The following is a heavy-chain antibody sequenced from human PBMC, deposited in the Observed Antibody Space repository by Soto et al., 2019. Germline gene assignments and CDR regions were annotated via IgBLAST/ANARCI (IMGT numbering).Heavy chain of an antibody. CDR2: INHSGST. D-gene: IGHD3-16*02. V-gene: IGHV4-34*01. CDR3: ARGVGNLLRLGELSLNY. Sequence: LEILSLTCAVYGWSFIGYYWSWIRQPQGKGLEWIGEINHSGSTNYNPSLKSRVTISVDTSKNQFSLKLSSVTAADTAVYYCARGVGNLLRLGELSLNYWGQGTLVTVSS. CDR1: GWSFIGYY. J-gene: IGHJ4*02.